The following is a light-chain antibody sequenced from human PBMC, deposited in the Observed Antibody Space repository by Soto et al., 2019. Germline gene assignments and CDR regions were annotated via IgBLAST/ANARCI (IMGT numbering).Light chain of an antibody. V-gene: IGKV2-30*01. CDR2: KFS. J-gene: IGKJ2*01. Sequence: DVVMTQSPLSLSVTLGQPASISCSSTQSLEYSDGRTFLNWFLQRPGQSPRRLLYKFSNRDSGVPDRFSGSGSGSNFTLKISWVEAEDVGVYFCMQGRYWATFGQGTKLEIK. CDR3: MQGRYWAT. CDR1: QSLEYSDGRTF.